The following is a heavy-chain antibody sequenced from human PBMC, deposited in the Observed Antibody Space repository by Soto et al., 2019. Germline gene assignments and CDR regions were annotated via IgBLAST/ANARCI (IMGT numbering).Heavy chain of an antibody. CDR1: GYTFTSYC. CDR3: ARENPTIFGVVSGGWFDP. J-gene: IGHJ5*02. D-gene: IGHD3-3*01. CDR2: ISADNGNT. Sequence: GSVKVSCNAAGYTFTSYCIICVGQAPGQGLEWMGWISADNGNTNYAQKFQGRVTITADKSTSTAYMELSSLRSDDTAVYYCARENPTIFGVVSGGWFDPWGQGTVVTVSS. V-gene: IGHV1-18*01.